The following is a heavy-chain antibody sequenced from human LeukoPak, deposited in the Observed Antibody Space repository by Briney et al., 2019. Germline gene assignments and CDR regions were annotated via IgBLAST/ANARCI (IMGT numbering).Heavy chain of an antibody. V-gene: IGHV3-23*01. Sequence: GGSLRLSCAASGFTFSYYAMSWVRQAPGTGLEWVSAISGSGDSTSYADSVKGRFTISRDNSKNTLYLQMNSLKAEDTAVYYCARVPISSASYFDYWGQGTLVTVSS. CDR2: ISGSGDST. J-gene: IGHJ4*02. D-gene: IGHD3-16*01. CDR1: GFTFSYYA. CDR3: ARVPISSASYFDY.